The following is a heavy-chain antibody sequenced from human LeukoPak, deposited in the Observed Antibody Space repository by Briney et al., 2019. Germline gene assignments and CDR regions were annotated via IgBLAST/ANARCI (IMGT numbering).Heavy chain of an antibody. CDR1: GGSISSGGYY. J-gene: IGHJ5*02. D-gene: IGHD2-2*01. Sequence: PSETLSLTCTVSGGSISSGGYYWSWIRQHPGKGLEWIGYIYYSGSTNYNPSLKSRVTISVDTSKNQFSLKLSSVTAADTAVYYCARDGTTTIDCSSTSCYEANWFDPWGQGTLVTVSS. CDR2: IYYSGST. V-gene: IGHV4-61*08. CDR3: ARDGTTTIDCSSTSCYEANWFDP.